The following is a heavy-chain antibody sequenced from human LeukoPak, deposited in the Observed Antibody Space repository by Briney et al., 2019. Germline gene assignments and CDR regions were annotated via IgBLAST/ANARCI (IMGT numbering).Heavy chain of an antibody. J-gene: IGHJ5*02. V-gene: IGHV4-38-2*01. CDR1: GYSISSGYY. CDR3: ARQELLWFGELMGGFDP. CDR2: IYHSGST. D-gene: IGHD3-10*01. Sequence: PSETLSLTCAVSGYSISSGYYWGWIRQPPGKGLEWIGSIYHSGSTYYNRSLKSRVTISVDTSKNRFSLKLSSVTAADTAVYYCARQELLWFGELMGGFDPWGQGTLVTVSS.